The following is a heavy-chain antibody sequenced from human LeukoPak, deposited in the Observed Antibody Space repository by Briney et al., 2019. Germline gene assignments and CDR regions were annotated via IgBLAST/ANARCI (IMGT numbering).Heavy chain of an antibody. Sequence: GGSLRPSCAASRFTFNSYGMNWFRQVPGKGLEWISYINSVGGTTFYADSVKGRFTITRDNASNTLYLQMNSLRAEDAAIYYCARSHMYGDYGEDIWGHGTVVAVSS. CDR1: RFTFNSYG. V-gene: IGHV3-48*03. J-gene: IGHJ3*02. CDR3: ARSHMYGDYGEDI. CDR2: INSVGGTT. D-gene: IGHD4-17*01.